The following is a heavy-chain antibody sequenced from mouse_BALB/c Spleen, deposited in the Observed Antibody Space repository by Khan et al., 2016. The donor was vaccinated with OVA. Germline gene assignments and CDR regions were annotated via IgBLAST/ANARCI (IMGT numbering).Heavy chain of an antibody. V-gene: IGHV5-6-5*01. CDR2: ISSGGSN. CDR1: GFTFSSYA. J-gene: IGHJ2*01. CDR3: ARETYRYDEYYFDY. D-gene: IGHD2-14*01. Sequence: EVELVESGGGSVKPGGSLKLSCAVSGFTFSSYAMSWVRQTPEKRLEWVASISSGGSNYYPDSVKGRFTISRDNARNILYLPMSSLRSEAMAKYYCARETYRYDEYYFDYWGQGTTLTVSS.